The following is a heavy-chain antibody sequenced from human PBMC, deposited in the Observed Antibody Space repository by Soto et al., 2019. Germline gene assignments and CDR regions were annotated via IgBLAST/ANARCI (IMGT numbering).Heavy chain of an antibody. CDR2: IYYSGST. V-gene: IGHV4-59*01. Sequence: SETLSLTCTVSGGSISSYYWSWIRQPPGKGLEWIGYIYYSGSTNYNPSLKSRVTISVDTSKNQFSLKLSSVTAADTAVYYCARVLLEWLSLGGMDVWGQGTTVTVSS. D-gene: IGHD3-3*01. J-gene: IGHJ6*02. CDR3: ARVLLEWLSLGGMDV. CDR1: GGSISSYY.